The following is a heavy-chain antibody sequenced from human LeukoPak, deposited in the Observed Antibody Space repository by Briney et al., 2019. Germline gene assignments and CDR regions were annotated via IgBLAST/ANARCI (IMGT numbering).Heavy chain of an antibody. V-gene: IGHV1-18*01. J-gene: IGHJ4*02. CDR3: ARDGSGVWFDY. Sequence: ASVKVSCRASNYTFTSYGISWVRQAPGQGLEWMAWINAYNGDTNYAQKLQGRVTLTTETSTSTAYMELRSLRSDDTAVYYCARDGSGVWFDYWGQGTLVTVSS. CDR2: INAYNGDT. D-gene: IGHD3-10*01. CDR1: NYTFTSYG.